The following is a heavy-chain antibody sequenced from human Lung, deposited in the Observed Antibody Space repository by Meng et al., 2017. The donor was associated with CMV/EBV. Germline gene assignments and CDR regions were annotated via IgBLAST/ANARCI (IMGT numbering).Heavy chain of an antibody. CDR2: IYYSGST. V-gene: IGHV4-61*01. CDR3: ARGGGTTVAPTLDY. D-gene: IGHD4-23*01. Sequence: SGGSVSSGSYYWSWIRQHPGKTLEWIGYIYYSGSTNYNSSLKGRVIISADTSKNQFSLKLSSVTAADTAVYYCARGGGTTVAPTLDYWGQGTLVTVSS. J-gene: IGHJ4*02. CDR1: GGSVSSGSYY.